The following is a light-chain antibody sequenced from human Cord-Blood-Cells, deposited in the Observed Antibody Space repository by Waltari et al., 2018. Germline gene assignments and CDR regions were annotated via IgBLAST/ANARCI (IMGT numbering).Light chain of an antibody. CDR3: QSYDSSLSGYV. J-gene: IGLJ1*01. CDR2: GNI. V-gene: IGLV1-40*01. CDR1: SSNIGAGYD. Sequence: QSVLTQPPSVSGAPGQRVTISCTGSSSNIGAGYDVHWYQQLPGTAHKLLTDGNIKRPSGVPDRFSGSKSGTSASLAITRLQAEDEADYYCQSYDSSLSGYVFGTGTKVTVL.